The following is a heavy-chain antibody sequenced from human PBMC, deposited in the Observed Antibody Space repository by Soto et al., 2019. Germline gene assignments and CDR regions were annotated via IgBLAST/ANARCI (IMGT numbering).Heavy chain of an antibody. CDR2: IYYSGST. V-gene: IGHV4-59*08. J-gene: IGHJ5*02. Sequence: SETLSLTCTVSGGSISSYYWSWIRQPPGKGLEWIGYIYYSGSTNYNPSLKSRVTISVDTSKNQFSLKLSSVTAADTAVYYCARHPIVVVPAAIWFDPWGQGTLVTSPQ. CDR3: ARHPIVVVPAAIWFDP. CDR1: GGSISSYY. D-gene: IGHD2-2*01.